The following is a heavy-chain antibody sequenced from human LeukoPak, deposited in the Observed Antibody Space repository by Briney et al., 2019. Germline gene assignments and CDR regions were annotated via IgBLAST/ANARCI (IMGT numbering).Heavy chain of an antibody. V-gene: IGHV3-74*01. D-gene: IGHD2-21*01. CDR1: GFTLTNYW. Sequence: GGSLRLSCAASGFTLTNYWMHWVRQGPGKGLMWVARINSDGRSASYADTAKGRFTISRDNAKNTLSLQMDNLRAEDTAVYYCVRDVWGDRDGFFDHWGQGTLVTVSP. J-gene: IGHJ4*02. CDR2: INSDGRSA. CDR3: VRDVWGDRDGFFDH.